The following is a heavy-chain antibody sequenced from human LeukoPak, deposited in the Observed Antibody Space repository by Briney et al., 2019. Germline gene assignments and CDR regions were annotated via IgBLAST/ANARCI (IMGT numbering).Heavy chain of an antibody. V-gene: IGHV4-61*05. Sequence: SETLSLTCTVSGGSISSSSYYWSWIRQPPGKGLEWIGYIYYSGSTNYNPFLKSRVTISIDTSKNQFSLKLSSVTAADTAVYYCARRHNYGIHFDYWGQGTLVTVSS. J-gene: IGHJ4*02. D-gene: IGHD3-10*01. CDR3: ARRHNYGIHFDY. CDR1: GGSISSSSYY. CDR2: IYYSGST.